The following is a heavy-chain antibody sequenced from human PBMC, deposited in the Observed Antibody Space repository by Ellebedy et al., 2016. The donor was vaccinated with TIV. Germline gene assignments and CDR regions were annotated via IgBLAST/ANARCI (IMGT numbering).Heavy chain of an antibody. CDR1: GGPISTYY. CDR3: ARGPLRYFDWVYYYHGMDV. D-gene: IGHD3-9*01. V-gene: IGHV4-59*08. Sequence: MPSETLSLTCTAPGGPISTYYWSWIRQPPGQGLEWIGYIYYSGYTEYNHSLKSRVTLSLDTSKDQFSMRLSSVTAADTAVYYCARGPLRYFDWVYYYHGMDVWGQGTTVTVSS. CDR2: IYYSGYT. J-gene: IGHJ6*02.